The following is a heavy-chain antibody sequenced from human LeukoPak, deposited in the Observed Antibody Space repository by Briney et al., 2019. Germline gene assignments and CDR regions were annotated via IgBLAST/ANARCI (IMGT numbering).Heavy chain of an antibody. D-gene: IGHD2-2*01. CDR1: GYSISSGYY. Sequence: SETLSLTCTVSGYSISSGYYWGWIRQPPGKGLEWIGYIYYSGSTNYNPSLKSRVTISVDTSKNQFSLKLSSVTAADTAVYYCARGSSYCSSTSCYYYFDYWGQGTLVTVSS. CDR3: ARGSSYCSSTSCYYYFDY. CDR2: IYYSGST. J-gene: IGHJ4*02. V-gene: IGHV4-38-2*02.